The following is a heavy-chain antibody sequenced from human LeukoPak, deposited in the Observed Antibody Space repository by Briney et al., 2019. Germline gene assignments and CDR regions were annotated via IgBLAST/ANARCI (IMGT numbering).Heavy chain of an antibody. Sequence: ASVKVSCKASGYTFTGYYMHWVRQAPGQGLEWMGWINPNSGGTNYAQKFQGRVTMTRDTSISTAYMELSRLRSDDTAVYYCAREGYSSSWTDHSFDYWGQGTLVTASS. V-gene: IGHV1-2*02. CDR3: AREGYSSSWTDHSFDY. D-gene: IGHD6-13*01. CDR1: GYTFTGYY. CDR2: INPNSGGT. J-gene: IGHJ4*02.